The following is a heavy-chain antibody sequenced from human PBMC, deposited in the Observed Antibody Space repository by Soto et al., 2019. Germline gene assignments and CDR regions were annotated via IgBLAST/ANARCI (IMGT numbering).Heavy chain of an antibody. CDR3: ARDAVVAANPYYYYYGMAV. J-gene: IGHJ6*02. Sequence: GGSLRLSCAASGFTFSSYSMNWVRQAPGKGLEWVSSISSSISYIYYADSVKGRFTISRDNAKNSLYLQMNSLRAEDTAVYYCARDAVVAANPYYYYYGMAVWGQGTRVTVSS. CDR2: ISSSISYI. CDR1: GFTFSSYS. V-gene: IGHV3-21*01. D-gene: IGHD2-15*01.